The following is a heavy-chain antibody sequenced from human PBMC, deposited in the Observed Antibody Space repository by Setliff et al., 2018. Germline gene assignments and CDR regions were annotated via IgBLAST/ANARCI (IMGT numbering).Heavy chain of an antibody. CDR2: IYHSGST. Sequence: SETLSLTCAVYGGSFSGYHWSWIRQAPGKGLEWIGSIYHSGSTYFNPSLKSRVTISVDTSKNYFSQDVSSVTAADTAVYYCVRESRSTWYRRDFWGQGTLVTVSS. V-gene: IGHV4-34*01. CDR1: GGSFSGYH. J-gene: IGHJ4*02. D-gene: IGHD6-13*01. CDR3: VRESRSTWYRRDF.